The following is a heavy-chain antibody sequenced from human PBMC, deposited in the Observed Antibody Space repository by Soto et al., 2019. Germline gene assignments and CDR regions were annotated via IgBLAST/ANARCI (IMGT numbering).Heavy chain of an antibody. Sequence: ASVKVSCKVSGYTLTELSMHCVRQAPGKGLDWMGGFDPEDGETIYAQKFQGRVIMTEDTSTDTAYMELSSLRSEDTAVYYCATQLSWQQLVPDYWGQGTLVTVSS. CDR2: FDPEDGET. CDR3: ATQLSWQQLVPDY. CDR1: GYTLTELS. D-gene: IGHD6-13*01. V-gene: IGHV1-24*01. J-gene: IGHJ4*02.